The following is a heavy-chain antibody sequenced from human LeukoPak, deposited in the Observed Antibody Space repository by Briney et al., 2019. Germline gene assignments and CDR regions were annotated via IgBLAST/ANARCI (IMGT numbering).Heavy chain of an antibody. J-gene: IGHJ6*02. CDR2: INPSGGST. Sequence: ASVKVSFKASGHTFTSYYMHWVRQAPGQGLEWMGIINPSGGSTSYAQKFQGRVTMTRDTSTSTVYMELSSLRSEDTAVYYCARADSSSWYLRHYYGMDVWGQGTTVTVSS. V-gene: IGHV1-46*01. CDR1: GHTFTSYY. D-gene: IGHD6-13*01. CDR3: ARADSSSWYLRHYYGMDV.